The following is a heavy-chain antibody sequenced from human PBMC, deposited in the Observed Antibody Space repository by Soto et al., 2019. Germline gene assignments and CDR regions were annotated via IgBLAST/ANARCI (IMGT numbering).Heavy chain of an antibody. CDR2: ISAYNGNI. D-gene: IGHD4-17*01. V-gene: IGHV1-18*01. Sequence: QVQLVQSGAEVKKPGASVKVSCKASGYTFSGYGINWVRQAPGQGLEWMGWISAYNGNIKYAQKFQGRVTMTTDTSTSTDHMELRSLRSDDTAVYFCARSSSDYGDDGLSLGYWGQGTLVTVSS. CDR1: GYTFSGYG. CDR3: ARSSSDYGDDGLSLGY. J-gene: IGHJ4*02.